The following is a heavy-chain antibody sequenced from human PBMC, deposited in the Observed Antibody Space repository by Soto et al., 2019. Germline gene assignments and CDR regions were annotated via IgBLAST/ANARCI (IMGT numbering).Heavy chain of an antibody. CDR3: ARGEQYSGRIFDY. J-gene: IGHJ4*01. V-gene: IGHV6-1*01. CDR2: TYYRSKWYY. CDR1: GDSVSSNSAG. D-gene: IGHD1-26*01. Sequence: PSQTLSLTCAITGDSVSSNSAGWSWVRQSPSRGLEWLGRTYYRSKWYYEYAVSVRGRIIINPDTSKNQYSLQLNSVTPEDTAVYFCARGEQYSGRIFDYWGQGTLVTV.